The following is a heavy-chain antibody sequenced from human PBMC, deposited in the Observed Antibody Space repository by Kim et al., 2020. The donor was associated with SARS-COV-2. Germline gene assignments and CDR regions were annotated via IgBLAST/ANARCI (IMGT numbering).Heavy chain of an antibody. V-gene: IGHV4-34*01. Sequence: GTTNYKPSLKSRVTISVDASKNQFSLKLSSVTAADTAVYYCARDRKRFDPWGQGTLVTVSS. J-gene: IGHJ5*02. CDR2: GTT. CDR3: ARDRKRFDP.